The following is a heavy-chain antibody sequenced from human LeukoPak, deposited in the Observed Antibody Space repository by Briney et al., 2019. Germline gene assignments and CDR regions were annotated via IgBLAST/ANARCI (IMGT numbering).Heavy chain of an antibody. Sequence: GGSLRLSCAASGFTFSSYSMNWVRQAPGKGLEWVSYISSSSSTIYYADSVKGRFTISRDNAKNSLYLQMNSLRAEDTAVYYCASEQGLDYWGQGTLVTVSS. CDR2: ISSSSSTI. CDR1: GFTFSSYS. CDR3: ASEQGLDY. J-gene: IGHJ4*02. V-gene: IGHV3-48*01.